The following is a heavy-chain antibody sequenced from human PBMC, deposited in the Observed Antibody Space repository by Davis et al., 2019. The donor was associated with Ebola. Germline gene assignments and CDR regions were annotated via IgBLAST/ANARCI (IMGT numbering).Heavy chain of an antibody. CDR3: ARSHSDWLLPFDY. Sequence: SETLSPTCTVSGGSISGYYWSWVRQPPGKGLESIGFIHYSGITFYNPSLKSRITVSVDPSKNQFSLRLTSVTAADTAIYYCARSHSDWLLPFDYWGQGTLATVSS. J-gene: IGHJ4*02. CDR2: IHYSGIT. V-gene: IGHV4-59*01. CDR1: GGSISGYY. D-gene: IGHD3-9*01.